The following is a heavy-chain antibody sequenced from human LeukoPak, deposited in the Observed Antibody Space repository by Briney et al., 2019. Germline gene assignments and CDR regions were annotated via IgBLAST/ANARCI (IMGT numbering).Heavy chain of an antibody. J-gene: IGHJ4*02. D-gene: IGHD3-10*01. V-gene: IGHV3-33*01. Sequence: PGGSLRLSCAASGFTFSYYAIHWVRQAPGKGLEWVALIWSDGSNKYYADSVKGRITISRDNSKNTVYLQMNSLRAEDTAVHYCARELFSSGSCPDGWGQGTLVTVSS. CDR3: ARELFSSGSCPDG. CDR2: IWSDGSNK. CDR1: GFTFSYYA.